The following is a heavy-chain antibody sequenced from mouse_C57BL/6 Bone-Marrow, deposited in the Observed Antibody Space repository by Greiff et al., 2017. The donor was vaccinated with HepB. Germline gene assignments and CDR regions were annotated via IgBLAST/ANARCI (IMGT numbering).Heavy chain of an antibody. J-gene: IGHJ4*01. CDR2: IYPGSGST. V-gene: IGHV1-55*01. Sequence: QVQLQQPGAELVKPGASVKMSCKASGYTFTSYWITWVKQRPGQGLEWIGDIYPGSGSTNYNEKFKSKATLTVDTSSITAYMQLSSLTSEDSAVYYCARWGKFDYDMDYWGQGTSVTVSS. CDR1: GYTFTSYW. CDR3: ARWGKFDYDMDY.